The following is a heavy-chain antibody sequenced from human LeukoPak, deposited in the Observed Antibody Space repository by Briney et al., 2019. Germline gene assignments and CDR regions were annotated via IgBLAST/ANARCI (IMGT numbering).Heavy chain of an antibody. D-gene: IGHD5-18*01. CDR3: AKSRGSSYVQAIES. CDR2: ISWNSGRI. Sequence: GGSLRLSCAASGFTFDDYAMQWVRQAPGKGLDWVAGISWNSGRIDYADSVKGRFTISRDSAKKSLYLQMNSLRAEDMALYYCAKSRGSSYVQAIESWGQGTLVTVSS. J-gene: IGHJ4*02. V-gene: IGHV3-9*03. CDR1: GFTFDDYA.